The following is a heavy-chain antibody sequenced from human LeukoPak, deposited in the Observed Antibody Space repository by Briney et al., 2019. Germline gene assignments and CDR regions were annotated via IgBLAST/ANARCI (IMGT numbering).Heavy chain of an antibody. CDR2: ISSSSSYI. Sequence: GGSLRLSCAASGFTFSSYSMNWVRQAPGKGLEWVSSISSSSSYIYYADSVKGRFTISRENAKNSLYLQMNSLRAGDTAVYYCARRSSSMVRGVIITDWYFDLWGRGTLVTVSS. D-gene: IGHD3-10*01. V-gene: IGHV3-21*01. J-gene: IGHJ2*01. CDR3: ARRSSSMVRGVIITDWYFDL. CDR1: GFTFSSYS.